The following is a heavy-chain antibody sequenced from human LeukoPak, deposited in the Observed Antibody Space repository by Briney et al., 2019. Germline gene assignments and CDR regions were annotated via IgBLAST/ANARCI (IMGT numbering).Heavy chain of an antibody. Sequence: SETLSLTCTVSGGSISSYYWSWIRQPPGKGLEWIGSIYYSGSTYYNPSLKSRVTISVDTSKNQFSLKLSSVTAADTAVYYCASSIAAAGTHPPFDYWGQGTLVTVSS. D-gene: IGHD6-13*01. CDR2: IYYSGST. V-gene: IGHV4-39*01. J-gene: IGHJ4*02. CDR3: ASSIAAAGTHPPFDY. CDR1: GGSISSYY.